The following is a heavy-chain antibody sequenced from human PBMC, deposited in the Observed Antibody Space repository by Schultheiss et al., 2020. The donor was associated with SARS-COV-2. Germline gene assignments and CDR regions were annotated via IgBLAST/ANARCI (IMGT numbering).Heavy chain of an antibody. CDR1: GFTFSSYA. D-gene: IGHD6-13*01. V-gene: IGHV3-30*01. Sequence: GESLKISCAASGFTFSSYAMHWVRQAPGKGLEWVAVISYDGSNKYYADSVKGRFTISRDNSKNTLYLQMNSLRAEDTAVYYCARDLMSSSWYETYYGMDVWGQGTTVTGSS. J-gene: IGHJ6*02. CDR3: ARDLMSSSWYETYYGMDV. CDR2: ISYDGSNK.